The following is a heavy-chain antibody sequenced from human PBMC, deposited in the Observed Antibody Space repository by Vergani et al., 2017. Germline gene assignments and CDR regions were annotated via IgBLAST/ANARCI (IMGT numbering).Heavy chain of an antibody. CDR1: GASFTSYH. V-gene: IGHV4-34*01. D-gene: IGHD4-11*01. Sequence: QVQLQQWGGGLLKPSETLSLTCVVNGASFTSYHWTWIRQSPGEGLEWVGDIDHTGRPDYNPSLKSRLTMSVDKSRNQFSLPLNSVTATDTAIYFCARVNTETNGHLYYYYYMDVWGQGTAVTVS. CDR3: ARVNTETNGHLYYYYYMDV. CDR2: IDHTGRP. J-gene: IGHJ6*03.